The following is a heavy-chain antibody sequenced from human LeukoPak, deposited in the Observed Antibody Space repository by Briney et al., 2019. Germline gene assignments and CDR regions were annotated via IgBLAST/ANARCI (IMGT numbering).Heavy chain of an antibody. V-gene: IGHV4-34*01. Sequence: SETLSLTCAVYGGSFSGYYWSWIRQPPGKGLEWIGEINHSGSTNYNPSLKSRVTISVDTSKNQFSLKLSSATAADTAVYYCARGLITMVRGKDAFDIWGQGTMVTVSS. CDR3: ARGLITMVRGKDAFDI. CDR1: GGSFSGYY. D-gene: IGHD3-10*01. J-gene: IGHJ3*02. CDR2: INHSGST.